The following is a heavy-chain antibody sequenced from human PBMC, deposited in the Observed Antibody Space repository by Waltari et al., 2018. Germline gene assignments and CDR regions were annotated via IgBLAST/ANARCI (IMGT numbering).Heavy chain of an antibody. CDR1: GFVFNNYY. CDR2: IGGNGGYG. D-gene: IGHD3-10*01. Sequence: QVQLVESGGALVRPGGSLRLSCAASGFVFNNYYMTWIRQAPGKGREVVAYIGGNGGYGSYADSGKGRFTISRDNGKNSLFLQMNTLRGDDTAIYYCARVGSIYRVGWFDPWGQGTLVTVSS. V-gene: IGHV3-11*06. J-gene: IGHJ5*02. CDR3: ARVGSIYRVGWFDP.